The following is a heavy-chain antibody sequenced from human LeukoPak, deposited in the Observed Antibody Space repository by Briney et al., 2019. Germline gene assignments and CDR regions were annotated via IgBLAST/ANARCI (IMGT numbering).Heavy chain of an antibody. CDR3: ARRAGKLWPVDY. D-gene: IGHD5-18*01. CDR1: GGPFSGYY. V-gene: IGHV4-34*01. CDR2: INHSGST. Sequence: PSETLSLTCAVYGGPFSGYYWTWIRQSPGKGLEWLGEINHSGSTNYIPSLKSRVTISVDTSKKQISLNLNSVTAADTAVYYCARRAGKLWPVDYWGRGTLVIVPS. J-gene: IGHJ4*02.